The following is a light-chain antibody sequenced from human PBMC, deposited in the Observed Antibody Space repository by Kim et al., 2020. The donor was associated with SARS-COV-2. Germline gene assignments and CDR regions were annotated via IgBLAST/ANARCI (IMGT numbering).Light chain of an antibody. CDR2: GVS. J-gene: IGKJ1*01. V-gene: IGKV3-20*01. CDR1: QRVSSTY. Sequence: SPGDRATLSCRASQRVSSTYLAWFQQKPGQAPRRRIYGVSSRATGIPDRFSGSGSGTDFTLTISRLEPEDFAVYYCQQYGSSPRTFGQGTKVDIK. CDR3: QQYGSSPRT.